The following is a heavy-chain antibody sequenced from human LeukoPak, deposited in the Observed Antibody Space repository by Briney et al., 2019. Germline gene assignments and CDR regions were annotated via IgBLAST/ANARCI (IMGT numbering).Heavy chain of an antibody. CDR3: ARERITMVRGVIATDGFDI. J-gene: IGHJ3*02. Sequence: ASVKVSCKASGYTFTSYGISWVRQAPGQGLEWMGWISAYNGNTNYAQKLQGRVTMTTDTSTSTAYMELRSLRSDDTAVYYCARERITMVRGVIATDGFDIWGQGTMVTVSS. V-gene: IGHV1-18*01. D-gene: IGHD3-10*01. CDR2: ISAYNGNT. CDR1: GYTFTSYG.